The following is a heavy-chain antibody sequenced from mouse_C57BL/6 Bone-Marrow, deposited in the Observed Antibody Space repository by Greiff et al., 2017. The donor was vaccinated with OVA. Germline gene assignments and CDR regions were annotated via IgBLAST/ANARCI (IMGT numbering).Heavy chain of an antibody. V-gene: IGHV1-59*01. J-gene: IGHJ3*01. CDR1: GYTFTSYW. CDR2: IDPSDSYT. Sequence: QVQLQQPGAELVRPGTSVKLSCKASGYTFTSYWMHWVKQRPGQGLEWIGVIDPSDSYTNYNQKFKGKATLTVDTSSSTAYMQLSSLTSEDSAVYYCARYPLYGSDYDCFAYWGQGTLVTVST. D-gene: IGHD1-1*01. CDR3: ARYPLYGSDYDCFAY.